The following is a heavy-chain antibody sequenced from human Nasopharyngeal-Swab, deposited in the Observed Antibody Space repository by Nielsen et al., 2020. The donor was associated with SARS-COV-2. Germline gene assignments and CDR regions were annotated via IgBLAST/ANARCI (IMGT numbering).Heavy chain of an antibody. CDR3: AKLYGDYEDFDY. V-gene: IGHV3-9*01. CDR2: INWNSGTI. CDR1: GFTFDDYA. D-gene: IGHD4-17*01. Sequence: GGSLRLSCAASGFTFDDYAMHWVRQAPGKGLEWVSGINWNSGTIGYADSVKGRFTISRDNAKNSLYLQMNSLGAEDTALYYCAKLYGDYEDFDYWGQGTLVTVSS. J-gene: IGHJ4*02.